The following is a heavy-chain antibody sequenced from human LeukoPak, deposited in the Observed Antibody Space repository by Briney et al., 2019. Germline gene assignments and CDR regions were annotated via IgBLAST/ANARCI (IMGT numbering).Heavy chain of an antibody. D-gene: IGHD5-12*01. J-gene: IGHJ3*02. V-gene: IGHV4-59*01. CDR1: GGSISSYY. CDR2: IYYSGST. Sequence: SETLSLTCTVSGGSISSYYWSWIRQPPGKGLEWIGYIYYSGSTNYNPSLKSRVTISVDTSKNQFSLKLSSVTAADTAVYYCASGGGYSEAFDIWGQGTMVTVSS. CDR3: ASGGGYSEAFDI.